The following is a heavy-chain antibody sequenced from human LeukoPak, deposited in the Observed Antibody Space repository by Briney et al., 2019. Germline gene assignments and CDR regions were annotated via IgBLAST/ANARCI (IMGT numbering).Heavy chain of an antibody. CDR3: ARAPYTNGHYFDY. D-gene: IGHD6-19*01. J-gene: IGHJ4*02. CDR2: ISASSTNI. V-gene: IGHV3-48*04. Sequence: PGGSLRLSCAASGFTFSDYAMNWVRQAPGKGLEWVSYISASSTNIYYTDSVKGRFTISRDNARNSLYLQMNSLRAEDTAVYYCARAPYTNGHYFDYWGQGTLATVSS. CDR1: GFTFSDYA.